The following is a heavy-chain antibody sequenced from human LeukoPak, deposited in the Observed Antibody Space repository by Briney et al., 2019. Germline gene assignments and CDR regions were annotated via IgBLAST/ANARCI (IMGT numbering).Heavy chain of an antibody. Sequence: ASVKVSCKASGYTFTSYYMHWVRQAPGQGLEWMGIINPSGGSTSYAQKFQGRVTMTRDMSTSTVYMELSSLRSEDTAVYYCARVTGGRLALDYWGQGTLVTVSS. CDR1: GYTFTSYY. V-gene: IGHV1-46*01. D-gene: IGHD2-21*01. J-gene: IGHJ4*02. CDR2: INPSGGST. CDR3: ARVTGGRLALDY.